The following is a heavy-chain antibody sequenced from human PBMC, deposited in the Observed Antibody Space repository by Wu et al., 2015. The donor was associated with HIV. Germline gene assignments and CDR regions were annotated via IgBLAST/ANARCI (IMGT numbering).Heavy chain of an antibody. Sequence: QVQLVQSGAEVKKPGSSVKVSCKASGSTFSNYAINWVRQAPGQGLEWMGRIIPSFGTANYAQKFQGRVTITADESTSTAYMELSSLRSEDTAVYYCARDLLAAAAGVLWFDPWGQGTLVTVSS. J-gene: IGHJ5*02. CDR2: IIPSFGTA. CDR3: ARDLLAAAAGVLWFDP. CDR1: GSTFSNYA. V-gene: IGHV1-69*15. D-gene: IGHD6-13*01.